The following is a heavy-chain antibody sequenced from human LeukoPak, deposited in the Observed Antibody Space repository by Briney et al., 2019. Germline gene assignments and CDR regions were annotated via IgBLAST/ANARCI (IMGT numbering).Heavy chain of an antibody. CDR3: AREFMVRGEYGFDY. V-gene: IGHV3-21*01. Sequence: GGSLRLSCAASGFTFSTYSMNWVRQAPGKGLEWVSSISSSSSYIYYADSVKGRFTISRDNAKNSLYLQMNSLRAKDTAVYYCAREFMVRGEYGFDYWGQGTLVTVSS. J-gene: IGHJ4*02. D-gene: IGHD3-10*01. CDR2: ISSSSSYI. CDR1: GFTFSTYS.